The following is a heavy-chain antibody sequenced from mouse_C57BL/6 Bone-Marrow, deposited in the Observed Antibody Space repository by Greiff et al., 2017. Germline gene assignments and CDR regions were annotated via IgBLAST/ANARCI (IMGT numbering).Heavy chain of an antibody. J-gene: IGHJ3*01. V-gene: IGHV5-9-1*02. CDR2: ISSGGDYI. CDR3: TREGYYSNYVWFAY. Sequence: EVQVVESGAGLVKPGGSLKLSCAASGFTFSSYAMSWVRQTPEKRLEWVAYISSGGDYIYYADTVKGRFTISRDNARNTLYLQMSSLKSEDTAMYYCTREGYYSNYVWFAYWGQGTLVTVSA. CDR1: GFTFSSYA. D-gene: IGHD2-5*01.